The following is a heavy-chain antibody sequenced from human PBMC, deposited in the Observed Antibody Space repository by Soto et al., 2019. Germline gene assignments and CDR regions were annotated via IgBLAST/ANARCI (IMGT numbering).Heavy chain of an antibody. CDR1: GYTLTELS. J-gene: IGHJ4*02. Sequence: ASVKVSCKVSGYTLTELSMHWVRQAPGKGLEWMGGFDPEDGETIYAQKFQGRVTMTEDTSTDTAYMELSSLRSEDTAVYYCATGPTGGRYSSGYFDYWGQGTLVTVSS. D-gene: IGHD6-19*01. V-gene: IGHV1-24*01. CDR3: ATGPTGGRYSSGYFDY. CDR2: FDPEDGET.